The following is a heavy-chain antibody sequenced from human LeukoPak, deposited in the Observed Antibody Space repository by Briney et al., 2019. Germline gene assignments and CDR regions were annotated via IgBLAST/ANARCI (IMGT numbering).Heavy chain of an antibody. Sequence: GGSLRLSCVASGFTFSTSWMHWVRQPPGKGLVWVSRTNRDETVTTYADSVKGRFTISRDNAKNTLYLQMSSLRAEDTAIYYCARGVNGDTDFWGQGTLVTVSS. CDR2: TNRDETVT. CDR1: GFTFSTSW. D-gene: IGHD2-21*01. J-gene: IGHJ4*02. V-gene: IGHV3-74*03. CDR3: ARGVNGDTDF.